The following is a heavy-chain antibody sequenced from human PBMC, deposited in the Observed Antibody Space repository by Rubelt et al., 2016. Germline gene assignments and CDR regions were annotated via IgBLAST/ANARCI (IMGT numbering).Heavy chain of an antibody. CDR3: ARQGDHTNYHYLDY. J-gene: IGHJ4*02. CDR2: INKSGNT. V-gene: IGHV4-34*01. Sequence: QVQLQQWGAGLFRPSQTLSLTCGVYGGSFSNYYWTWIRQPPGKGLEWIGDINKSGNTDYNPSLKSRVTISVDTSKNQFSLKLSSGTAADTAWYYCARQGDHTNYHYLDYWGQGTLVTVSS. D-gene: IGHD4/OR15-4a*01. CDR1: GGSFSNYY.